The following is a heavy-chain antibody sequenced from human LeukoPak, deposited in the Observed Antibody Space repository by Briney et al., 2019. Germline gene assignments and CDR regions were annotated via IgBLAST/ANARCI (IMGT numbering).Heavy chain of an antibody. CDR1: GYTFTRYG. Sequence: ASVTVSCKTSGYTFTRYGVSWVRQAPGQRREWMGWISTYNYNTYFAQKFRGRVTLTKDTSTSTVYMELRNLRSDDSAIYYCARQVDTTMALPDYWGQGTLVTVSS. CDR3: ARQVDTTMALPDY. J-gene: IGHJ4*02. V-gene: IGHV1-18*01. D-gene: IGHD5-18*01. CDR2: ISTYNYNT.